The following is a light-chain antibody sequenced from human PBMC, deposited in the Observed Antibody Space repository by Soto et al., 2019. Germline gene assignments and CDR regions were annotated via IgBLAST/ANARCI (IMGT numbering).Light chain of an antibody. CDR1: QSLNNH. CDR3: QQYNTWPLT. CDR2: FTS. V-gene: IGKV3D-15*01. Sequence: EIVMTQSPATLSVSPGERATLSCRASQSLNNHLAWYQQKPGQAPRLLIYFTSTRATGIPASFSGSGSGTEFTLTISSLQSEDFAVYYCQQYNTWPLTFGGGNKVETK. J-gene: IGKJ4*01.